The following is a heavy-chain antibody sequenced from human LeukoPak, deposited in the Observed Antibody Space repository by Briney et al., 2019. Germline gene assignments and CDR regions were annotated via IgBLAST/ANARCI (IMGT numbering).Heavy chain of an antibody. CDR3: ARDTDYGRGGGYFDY. Sequence: GGSLRLSCAASGFTFSTYSMNWVRQAPGKGLEWVSSISSSSSYIYYADSVKGRFTISRDNAKNSLYLQMSSLRAEDTAVFYCARDTDYGRGGGYFDYWGQGTLVTVSS. D-gene: IGHD4-17*01. CDR2: ISSSSSYI. CDR1: GFTFSTYS. J-gene: IGHJ4*02. V-gene: IGHV3-21*01.